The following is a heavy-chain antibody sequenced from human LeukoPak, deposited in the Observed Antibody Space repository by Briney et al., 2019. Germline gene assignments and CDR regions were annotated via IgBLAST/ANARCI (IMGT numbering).Heavy chain of an antibody. D-gene: IGHD1-14*01. Sequence: PSETLSLTCAVYGGSFSGYYWSWIRQPPGKGLEWIGEINHSGSTNYNPSLKSRVTISVDTSKNQFSLKLSSVTAADTAVYYCARGRTSSNAFDIWGQGTMVTVSS. CDR3: ARGRTSSNAFDI. CDR2: INHSGST. V-gene: IGHV4-34*01. CDR1: GGSFSGYY. J-gene: IGHJ3*02.